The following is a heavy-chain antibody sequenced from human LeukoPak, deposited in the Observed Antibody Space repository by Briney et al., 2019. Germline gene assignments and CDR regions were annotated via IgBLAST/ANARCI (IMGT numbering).Heavy chain of an antibody. CDR2: ISSSGSTI. Sequence: PGGSLRLSCAASGFTFSSYEMNWVRQAPGKGLEWVSYISSSGSTIYYADSVKGRFTISRDNSKNTLYLQMNSLRAEDTAVYYCAKGGEPLYDFWSLYYYYYYMDVWGKGTTVTVSS. J-gene: IGHJ6*03. CDR1: GFTFSSYE. CDR3: AKGGEPLYDFWSLYYYYYYMDV. D-gene: IGHD3-3*01. V-gene: IGHV3-48*03.